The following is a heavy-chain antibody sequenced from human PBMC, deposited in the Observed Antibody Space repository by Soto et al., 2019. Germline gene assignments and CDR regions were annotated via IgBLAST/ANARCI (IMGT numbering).Heavy chain of an antibody. D-gene: IGHD3-3*01. CDR2: INAGNGNT. J-gene: IGHJ6*03. CDR3: ARGYYDFQTGYYPRDRSPLMAV. Sequence: SCSRRSPYHAKGQRLEWMGWINAGNGNTKYSQKFQGRVTITRDTSASTAYMELSSLRSEDTAVYYCARGYYDFQTGYYPRDRSPLMAVWLKRST. CDR1: SCS. V-gene: IGHV1-3*01.